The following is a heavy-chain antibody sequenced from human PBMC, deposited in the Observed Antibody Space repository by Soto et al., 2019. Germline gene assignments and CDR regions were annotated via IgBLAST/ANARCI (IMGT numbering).Heavy chain of an antibody. CDR2: ISGSGGST. CDR1: GFSFSFYA. V-gene: IGHV3-23*01. Sequence: WGALGLGCASLGFSFSFYAMSWVRQAPGKGLEWVSAISGSGGSTYYADSVKGRFTISRDNSKNTLYLQMNSLRAEDTAVYYCAKDLSVVAANDYWGQGTMVTISS. D-gene: IGHD2-15*01. CDR3: AKDLSVVAANDY. J-gene: IGHJ4*02.